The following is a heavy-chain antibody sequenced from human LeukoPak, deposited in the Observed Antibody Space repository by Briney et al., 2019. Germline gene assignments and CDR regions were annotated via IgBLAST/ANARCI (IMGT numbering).Heavy chain of an antibody. CDR2: IYYSGST. V-gene: IGHV4-39*01. Sequence: SETLSLTCTVSGGSISSSSYYWGWIRQPPGKGLEWIGSIYYSGSTYYNPSLKSRVTISVDTSKNQFSLKLSSVTAADTAVYYCARPHYYYDSSGYYDAFDIWGQGTVVTVSS. CDR3: ARPHYYYDSSGYYDAFDI. J-gene: IGHJ3*02. CDR1: GGSISSSSYY. D-gene: IGHD3-22*01.